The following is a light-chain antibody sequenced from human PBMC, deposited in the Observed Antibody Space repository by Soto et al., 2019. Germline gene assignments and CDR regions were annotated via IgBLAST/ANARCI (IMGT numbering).Light chain of an antibody. J-gene: IGLJ2*01. Sequence: QSALTQPASVSGSPGQSITISCSGTSSDVGGYDHVSWYQHHPGEAPKLMIYEVSYRPSGVSTRFSGSKSGNTASLTIPGLQAEDEADYYCSSYTSSSTGGLFGGGTKLT. CDR1: SSDVGGYDH. CDR3: SSYTSSSTGGL. CDR2: EVS. V-gene: IGLV2-14*01.